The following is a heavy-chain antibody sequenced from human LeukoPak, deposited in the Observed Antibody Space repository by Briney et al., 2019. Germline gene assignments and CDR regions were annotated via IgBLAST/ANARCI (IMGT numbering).Heavy chain of an antibody. V-gene: IGHV3-7*01. CDR1: GFTFSSYW. D-gene: IGHD6-13*01. CDR2: IKQDGSEK. J-gene: IGHJ4*02. CDR3: ARDAGSSWPEDY. Sequence: GGSLRLSCAASGFTFSSYWMSWVRQAPGKGLEWVANIKQDGSEKYYVGSVEGRFTISRDNTKNSLYLQMNSLRAEDTAVYYCARDAGSSWPEDYWGQGTLVTVSS.